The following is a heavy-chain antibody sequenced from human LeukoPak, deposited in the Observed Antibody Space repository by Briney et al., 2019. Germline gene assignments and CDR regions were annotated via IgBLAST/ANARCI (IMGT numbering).Heavy chain of an antibody. Sequence: PSETLSLTCTVSGGSISSSSYYWGWIRQPPGRGLEWIGSIYYSGSTYYNPSLKSRVTISVDTSKNQFSLKLSSVTAADTAVYYCARGWKWLVRDFPFDYWGQGTLVTVSS. CDR2: IYYSGST. D-gene: IGHD6-19*01. J-gene: IGHJ4*02. V-gene: IGHV4-39*01. CDR1: GGSISSSSYY. CDR3: ARGWKWLVRDFPFDY.